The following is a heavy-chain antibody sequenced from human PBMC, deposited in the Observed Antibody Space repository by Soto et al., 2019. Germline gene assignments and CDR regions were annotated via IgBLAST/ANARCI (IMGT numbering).Heavy chain of an antibody. V-gene: IGHV3-33*01. CDR1: GFTFSSYG. CDR3: ARARGDPHYWYFDL. J-gene: IGHJ2*01. D-gene: IGHD2-21*02. Sequence: QVQLVESGGGVVQPGRSLRLSCAASGFTFSSYGMHWVRQAPGKGLEWVAVIWYDGSNKYYADSVKGRFTISRDNSKNTLYLQMNSLRAEDTAVYYCARARGDPHYWYFDLWGRGTLVIVSS. CDR2: IWYDGSNK.